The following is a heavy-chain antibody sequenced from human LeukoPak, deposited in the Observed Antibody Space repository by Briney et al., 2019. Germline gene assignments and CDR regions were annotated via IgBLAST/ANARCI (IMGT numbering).Heavy chain of an antibody. V-gene: IGHV3-74*01. CDR2: INADGTVT. J-gene: IGHJ4*02. CDR3: ATKQWLAPPPDS. D-gene: IGHD6-19*01. CDR1: GFTFSKYL. Sequence: PGGALRLSCAASGFTFSKYLMLWVRQAAGKGRESVSRINADGTVTTYADSVKGRFTVSRDNADNTMFLQMNSVRDADTAVYYCATKQWLAPPPDSWGQGTPVTVSS.